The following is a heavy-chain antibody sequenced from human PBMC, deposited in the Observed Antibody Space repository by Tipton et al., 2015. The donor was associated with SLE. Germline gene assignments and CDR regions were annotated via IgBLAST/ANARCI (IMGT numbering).Heavy chain of an antibody. CDR3: ARAALGESGTSFYYYYYMDV. CDR1: TASISGYY. Sequence: TLSLTCTVSTASISGYYWTWIRQPPGKGLEWIGYIYYGVNTNYNPSLRSRVTISIDPSRKQFSLELSSVTAADTAMYYRARAALGESGTSFYYYYYMDVWGKGTTVTVSS. CDR2: IYYGVNT. J-gene: IGHJ6*03. D-gene: IGHD1-26*01. V-gene: IGHV4-59*01.